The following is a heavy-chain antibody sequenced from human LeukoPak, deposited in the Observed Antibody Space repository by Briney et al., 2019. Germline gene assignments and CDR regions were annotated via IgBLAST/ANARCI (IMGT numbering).Heavy chain of an antibody. V-gene: IGHV3-30-3*01. CDR1: GFTFSSYA. CDR3: ARVHGDYGSGSSANY. Sequence: GGSLRLSCAASGFTFSSYAMHWVRQAPGKGLEWVAVISYDGSNKYYADSVKGRFTISRDNSKNTLYLQMNSLRAEDTAVYYCARVHGDYGSGSSANYWGQGTLVIVSS. D-gene: IGHD3-10*01. J-gene: IGHJ4*02. CDR2: ISYDGSNK.